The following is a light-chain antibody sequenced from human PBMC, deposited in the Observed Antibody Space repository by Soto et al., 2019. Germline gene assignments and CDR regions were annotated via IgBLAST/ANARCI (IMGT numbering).Light chain of an antibody. V-gene: IGLV1-44*01. CDR1: GSNIGSNT. Sequence: QSALTQPPSASGTPGQRVTISCSGSGSNIGSNTVNWYQQLPGTAPKVVIHSNDQRPSGVPDRFSASKSGTSASLAISGLQSEDEADYYCEAWDDSLSGPVFGGGTKVTVL. CDR3: EAWDDSLSGPV. J-gene: IGLJ2*01. CDR2: SND.